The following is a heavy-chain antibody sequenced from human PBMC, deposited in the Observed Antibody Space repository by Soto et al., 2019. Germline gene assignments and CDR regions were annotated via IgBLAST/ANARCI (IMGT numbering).Heavy chain of an antibody. D-gene: IGHD6-13*01. CDR1: GGSISSSNW. Sequence: QVQLQESGPGLVKPSGTLSLTCAVSGGSISSSNWWSWVRQPPGKGLEWIGEIYHSGSTNYNPSLKSRVTISVDKSKNQFSQKLSSVTAADTAVYYCASIEQEYSSSWYVDYWGQGTLVTVSS. CDR2: IYHSGST. CDR3: ASIEQEYSSSWYVDY. V-gene: IGHV4-4*02. J-gene: IGHJ4*02.